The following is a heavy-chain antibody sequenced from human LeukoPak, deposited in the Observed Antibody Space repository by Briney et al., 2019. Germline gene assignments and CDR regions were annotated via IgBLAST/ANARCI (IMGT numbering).Heavy chain of an antibody. J-gene: IGHJ4*02. Sequence: GGSLRLSCAASGFTFSTFWMSWVRQDPGKGLEWVANIKQDGSEKYYVDSVKGRFTISRDNAKNSLFLQMKSLRADDTAVYYCARDLTARPYGSGSFDFWGQGTLIIVSS. D-gene: IGHD3-10*01. CDR1: GFTFSTFW. CDR2: IKQDGSEK. CDR3: ARDLTARPYGSGSFDF. V-gene: IGHV3-7*01.